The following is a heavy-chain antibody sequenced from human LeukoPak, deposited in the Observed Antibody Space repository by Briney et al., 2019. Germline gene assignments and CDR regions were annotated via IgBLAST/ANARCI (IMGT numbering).Heavy chain of an antibody. CDR2: IIPILGIA. D-gene: IGHD5-18*01. Sequence: GASVKVSCKASGGTFSSYTISWVRQAPGQGLEWMERIIPILGIANYAQKFQGRVTITADKSTSTAYMELSSLRSEDTAVYYCARDTLRSGYDYWGQGTLVTVSS. CDR1: GGTFSSYT. J-gene: IGHJ4*02. V-gene: IGHV1-69*04. CDR3: ARDTLRSGYDY.